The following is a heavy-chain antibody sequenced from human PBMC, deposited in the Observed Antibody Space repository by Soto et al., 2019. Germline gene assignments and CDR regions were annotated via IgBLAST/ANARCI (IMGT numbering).Heavy chain of an antibody. CDR3: ARDEGGSYSLYAFDI. CDR1: GYTFTSYA. CDR2: INAGNGNT. D-gene: IGHD1-26*01. V-gene: IGHV1-3*01. J-gene: IGHJ3*02. Sequence: ASVKVSCKASGYTFTSYAMHWVRQAPGQRLEWMGWINAGNGNTKYSQKFQGRVTITRDTSASTAYMELSSLRSEDTAVYYCARDEGGSYSLYAFDIWGQGTMVTVSS.